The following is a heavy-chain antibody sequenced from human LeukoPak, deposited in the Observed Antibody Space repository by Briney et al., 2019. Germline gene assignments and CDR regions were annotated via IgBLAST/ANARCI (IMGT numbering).Heavy chain of an antibody. V-gene: IGHV4-59*01. CDR3: ARDQGDILTGYFRSSVGAFDI. CDR2: IYYSGST. J-gene: IGHJ3*02. CDR1: GGSICSYY. Sequence: SETLSLTCTVSGGSICSYYWSWIRQPPGKGLEWIGYIYYSGSTNYNPSLKSRVTISVDTSKNQFSLKLSSVTAADTAVYYCARDQGDILTGYFRSSVGAFDIWGQGTMVTVSS. D-gene: IGHD3-9*01.